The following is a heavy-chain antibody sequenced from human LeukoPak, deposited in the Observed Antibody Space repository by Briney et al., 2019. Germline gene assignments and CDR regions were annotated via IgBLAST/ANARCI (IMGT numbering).Heavy chain of an antibody. Sequence: ASVKVSCKASGYTFTSYAMHWVRQAPGQRLEWMGWINAGNGNTKYSQKFQGRVTITRDTSASTAYMELSSLRSEDMAVYYCAREWRTRYFDPWGQGTLVTVSS. V-gene: IGHV1-3*01. D-gene: IGHD1-7*01. CDR2: INAGNGNT. CDR3: AREWRTRYFDP. J-gene: IGHJ5*02. CDR1: GYTFTSYA.